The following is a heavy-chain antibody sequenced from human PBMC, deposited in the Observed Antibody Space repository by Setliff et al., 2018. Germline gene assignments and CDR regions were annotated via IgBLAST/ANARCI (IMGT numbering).Heavy chain of an antibody. Sequence: SETLSLTCTVSGGSISSYYWSWIRQPPGKGLEWIGYIYYSGSTNYNPSLKSRVTISVDTSKNQFSLKLSSVTAADTAVYYRARLGTTYDSSGYYYPAEYFQHWGQGTLVTVSS. CDR3: ARLGTTYDSSGYYYPAEYFQH. CDR2: IYYSGST. D-gene: IGHD3-22*01. V-gene: IGHV4-59*08. J-gene: IGHJ1*01. CDR1: GGSISSYY.